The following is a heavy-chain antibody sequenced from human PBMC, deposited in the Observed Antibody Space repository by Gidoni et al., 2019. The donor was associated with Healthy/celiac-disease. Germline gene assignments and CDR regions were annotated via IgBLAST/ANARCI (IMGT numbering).Heavy chain of an antibody. CDR2: IYSSAST. D-gene: IGHD6-19*01. J-gene: IGHJ6*02. CDR1: GGSISSSSYY. CDR3: ARDLIAVATRDYYGMDV. V-gene: IGHV4-39*07. Sequence: QLQLQESGPGLVKPSETLSLTCTVSGGSISSSSYYWGWIRQPPGKGLEWIGSIYSSASTYYNPSLKTRVTRSVDRSKNQFSLKLSSVTAADTAVYYCARDLIAVATRDYYGMDVWGQGTTVTVSS.